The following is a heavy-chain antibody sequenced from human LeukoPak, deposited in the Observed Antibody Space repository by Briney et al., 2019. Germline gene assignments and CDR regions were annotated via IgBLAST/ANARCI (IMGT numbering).Heavy chain of an antibody. CDR2: IYHSGST. V-gene: IGHV4-4*02. D-gene: IGHD3-16*01. CDR3: ATGSMYYDPTGPRESDY. CDR1: GGSISSSNW. J-gene: IGHJ4*02. Sequence: SETLSLTCAVSGGSISSSNWWSWVRQPPGKGLEWIGEIYHSGSTNYNPSLKSRVTISVDTSKNQFSLKLSSVTAADTAVYYCATGSMYYDPTGPRESDYWGQGTLVTVSS.